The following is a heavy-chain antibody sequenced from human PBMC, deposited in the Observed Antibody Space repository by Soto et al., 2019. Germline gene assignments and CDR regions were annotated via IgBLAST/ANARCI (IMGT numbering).Heavy chain of an antibody. CDR3: ARDIANTGIVGARAFDI. V-gene: IGHV4-30-4*01. J-gene: IGHJ3*02. D-gene: IGHD1-26*01. CDR2: IYYSGST. CDR1: GGSISSGDYY. Sequence: SETLSLTCTVSGGSISSGDYYWSWIRQPPGKGLEWIGSIYYSGSTYYNPSLKSRVTISVDTSKNQFSLKLNSVTAADTAVYYCARDIANTGIVGARAFDIWGQGTMVTVSS.